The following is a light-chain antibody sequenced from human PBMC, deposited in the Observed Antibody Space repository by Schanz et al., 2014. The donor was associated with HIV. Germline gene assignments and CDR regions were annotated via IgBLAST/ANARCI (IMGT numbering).Light chain of an antibody. CDR1: QSLVHSDGDTY. CDR3: MQGVNWPMYT. V-gene: IGKV2-30*02. CDR2: KIS. Sequence: DVVMTQSPLSLPVTLGQPASISCRSSQSLVHSDGDTYLNWFQQRPGQSPKRLINKISNRDSGVPDRVSGSGSGTDFTLKISRVEAEDVGVYYCMQGVNWPMYTFGQGTKLEIK. J-gene: IGKJ2*01.